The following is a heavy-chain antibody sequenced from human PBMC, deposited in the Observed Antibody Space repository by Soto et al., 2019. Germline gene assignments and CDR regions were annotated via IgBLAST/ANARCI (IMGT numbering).Heavy chain of an antibody. D-gene: IGHD3-16*01. CDR3: AKGRGGKTVANFGMDV. Sequence: ASVKVSCKASGDSVSNDYLHWVRQAPGQGFEWLGLISPFGGATAYAQRFEGRVTVTMDKSSTTFYLELSSQRSDDTAVYYCAKGRGGKTVANFGMDVWGQGVTVTVSS. CDR2: ISPFGGAT. CDR1: GDSVSNDY. J-gene: IGHJ6*02. V-gene: IGHV1-46*01.